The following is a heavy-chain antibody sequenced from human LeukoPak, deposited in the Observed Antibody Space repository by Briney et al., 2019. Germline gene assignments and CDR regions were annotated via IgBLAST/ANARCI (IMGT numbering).Heavy chain of an antibody. CDR2: IKQDGSEK. J-gene: IGHJ4*02. Sequence: GGPLRLSCAASGFTFSGYWMSWVRQAPGKGLEWVANIKQDGSEKYYVDSVRGRFTISRDNARNSLYLQMNSLRAEDTAVYYCARLQYSFLYGSGSYGVDYWGQGTLATVSS. CDR3: ARLQYSFLYGSGSYGVDY. D-gene: IGHD3-10*01. V-gene: IGHV3-7*01. CDR1: GFTFSGYW.